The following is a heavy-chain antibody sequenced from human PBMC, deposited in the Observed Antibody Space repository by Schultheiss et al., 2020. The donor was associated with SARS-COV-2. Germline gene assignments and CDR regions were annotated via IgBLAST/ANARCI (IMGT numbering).Heavy chain of an antibody. V-gene: IGHV1-69*13. CDR3: ARERVLRFLESPSPP. CDR1: GGTFSSYA. Sequence: SVKVSCKASGGTFSSYAISWVRQAPGQGLEWMGGIIPIFGTANYAQKFQGRVTITADESTSTAYMELSSLRSEDTAVYYCARERVLRFLESPSPPGGQGTLVTVSS. CDR2: IIPIFGTA. J-gene: IGHJ4*02. D-gene: IGHD3-3*01.